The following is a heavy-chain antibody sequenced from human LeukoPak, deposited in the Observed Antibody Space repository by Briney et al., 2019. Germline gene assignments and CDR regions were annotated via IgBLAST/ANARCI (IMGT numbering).Heavy chain of an antibody. CDR3: ARDRTLFAFDI. J-gene: IGHJ3*02. Sequence: SETLSLTCTVSGGSISSGGYYWSWLRQHPGKGLEWIGYIYYSGSTYYNPSLKSRVTISVDTSKNQFSLKLSSVTAADTAVYYCARDRTLFAFDIWGQGTMVTVSS. D-gene: IGHD1-14*01. CDR1: GGSISSGGYY. V-gene: IGHV4-31*03. CDR2: IYYSGST.